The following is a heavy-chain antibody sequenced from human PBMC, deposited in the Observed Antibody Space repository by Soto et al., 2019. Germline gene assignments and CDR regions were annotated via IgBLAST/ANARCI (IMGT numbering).Heavy chain of an antibody. Sequence: PSETLSLTCAVSGGSITSGGSSWSWIRQPPGKGLEWIGYIYHSGSTYYNPSLKSRVTISVDRSKNQFSLKLNPVTAADTAVYYCARTSVDYYDSSGFPDYWGQGTLVTVSS. D-gene: IGHD3-22*01. CDR2: IYHSGST. CDR1: GGSITSGGSS. CDR3: ARTSVDYYDSSGFPDY. V-gene: IGHV4-30-2*01. J-gene: IGHJ4*02.